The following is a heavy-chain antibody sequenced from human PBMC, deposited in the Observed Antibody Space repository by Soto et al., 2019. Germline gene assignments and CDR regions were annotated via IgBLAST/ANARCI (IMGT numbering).Heavy chain of an antibody. D-gene: IGHD3-10*01. J-gene: IGHJ5*02. CDR3: ETSKRGFGEFFYNWFDP. V-gene: IGHV4-31*03. CDR2: IYYSGST. CDR1: GGSISSGGYY. Sequence: NPSETLSLTCTVSGGSISSGGYYWSWIRQHPGKGLEWIGYIYYSGSTYYNPSLKSRVTISVDTSKNQFSLKLSSVTAADTAVYYCETSKRGFGEFFYNWFDPWGQGTLVTVSS.